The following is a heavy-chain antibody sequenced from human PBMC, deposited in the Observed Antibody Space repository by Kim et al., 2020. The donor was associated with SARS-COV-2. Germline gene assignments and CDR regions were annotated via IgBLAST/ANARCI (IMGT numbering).Heavy chain of an antibody. V-gene: IGHV4-59*01. J-gene: IGHJ4*01. CDR2: IYYSGST. CDR3: ARGYCSGGSCFLSFDY. CDR1: GGSISSYY. Sequence: SETLSLTCTVSGGSISSYYWSWIRQPPGKGLEWIGYIYYSGSTNYNPSLKSRVTISVDTSKNQFSLKLSSVTAADTAVYYCARGYCSGGSCFLSFDYWG. D-gene: IGHD2-15*01.